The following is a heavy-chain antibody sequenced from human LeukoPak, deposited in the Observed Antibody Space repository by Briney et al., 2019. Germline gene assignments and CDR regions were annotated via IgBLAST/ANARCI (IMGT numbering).Heavy chain of an antibody. V-gene: IGHV3-30*07. D-gene: IGHD5-12*01. J-gene: IGHJ4*02. CDR3: AREATLLRKKWIAY. CDR1: GFTFSSYA. Sequence: GGSLRLSCAASGFTFSSYAMHLVRQAPGKGLEWVAVISYDGRSKYYADSVKGRFTISRDNSKNTLYLQMNSLRAEDTAVYYCAREATLLRKKWIAYWGQGSLVTVSS. CDR2: ISYDGRSK.